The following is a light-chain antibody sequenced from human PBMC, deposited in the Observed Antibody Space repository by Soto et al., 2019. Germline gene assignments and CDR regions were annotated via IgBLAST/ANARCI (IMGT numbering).Light chain of an antibody. V-gene: IGLV2-8*01. Sequence: QSALTQPPSASGSPGQSVTISCTGTSSDVGGYNYVSWYQQHPGEAPKLMIYEVTKRPSGVPYRFSGSKSGSTASLTVSGLQAEDEADYYCSSYGGNNNLLFGGGTKRTVL. CDR1: SSDVGGYNY. J-gene: IGLJ2*01. CDR2: EVT. CDR3: SSYGGNNNLL.